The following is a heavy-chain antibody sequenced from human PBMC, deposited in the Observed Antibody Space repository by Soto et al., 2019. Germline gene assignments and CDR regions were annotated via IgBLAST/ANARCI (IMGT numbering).Heavy chain of an antibody. J-gene: IGHJ5*02. CDR2: INPRGGST. V-gene: IGHV1-46*01. CDR1: GYTFTSYY. Sequence: ASVKASCKASGYTFTSYYMHWVRQAPGQGLEWMGIINPRGGSTSYAQKFQGRVTMTRDTSTSTVYMELSSLRSEDTAVYYCARDQGGGYHSASWLDPWVQGTLVTVSS. CDR3: ARDQGGGYHSASWLDP. D-gene: IGHD6-25*01.